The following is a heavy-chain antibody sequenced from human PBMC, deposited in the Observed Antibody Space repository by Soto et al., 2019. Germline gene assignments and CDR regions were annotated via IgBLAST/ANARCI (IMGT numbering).Heavy chain of an antibody. D-gene: IGHD2-21*01. J-gene: IGHJ6*03. V-gene: IGHV4-59*01. CDR3: ASGPWGGDGQLSGGSVVCKW. Sequence: SATLSLTCTVSGCSIISYDWSWILQPPGQGLEWIGYIYYSGSTNYNPSLKSRVTISVDTSKNQFSLKLSSVTAADTAVYYCASGPWGGDGQLSGGSVVCKWWAKGSRVTV. CDR2: IYYSGST. CDR1: GCSIISYD.